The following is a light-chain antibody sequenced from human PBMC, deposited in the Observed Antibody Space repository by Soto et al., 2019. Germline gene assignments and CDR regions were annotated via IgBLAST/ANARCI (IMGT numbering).Light chain of an antibody. CDR1: QSVGKY. V-gene: IGKV3-11*01. Sequence: EIVMTQSPATLSLSPGERATLSCRASQSVGKYLVWYQQKPGQAPRLLIYDAYNRATGIPPRFSGSESGTDFTLTISSLEPEDSAVYYCQQRHMWPITFGQGTRLEI. CDR3: QQRHMWPIT. J-gene: IGKJ5*01. CDR2: DAY.